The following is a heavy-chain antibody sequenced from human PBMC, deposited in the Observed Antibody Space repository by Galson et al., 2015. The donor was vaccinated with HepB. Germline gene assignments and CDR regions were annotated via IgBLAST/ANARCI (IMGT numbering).Heavy chain of an antibody. CDR1: GYTFTTYF. Sequence: SCKASGYTFTTYFMHWVRQAPGQGLEWMGIINPSDGDTTYTQIFQGRVTMTRDTSTTTVYMELSSLRSEDTAVYYCARTAKVGISPYFDYWGQGTLVTVSS. CDR3: ARTAKVGISPYFDY. CDR2: INPSDGDT. J-gene: IGHJ4*02. D-gene: IGHD1-26*01. V-gene: IGHV1-46*01.